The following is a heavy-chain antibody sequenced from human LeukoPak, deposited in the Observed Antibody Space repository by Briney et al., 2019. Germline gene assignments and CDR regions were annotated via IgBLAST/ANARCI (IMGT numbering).Heavy chain of an antibody. Sequence: ASVKVSCKASGYTFTSYGISWVRQAPGQGLEWMGWISAYNGNTNYAQKFQGRVTITRNTSISTAYMELSSLRSEDTAVYYCARDFRAAMVSDWFDPWGQGTLVTVSS. CDR2: ISAYNGNT. J-gene: IGHJ5*02. V-gene: IGHV1-18*01. D-gene: IGHD5-18*01. CDR1: GYTFTSYG. CDR3: ARDFRAAMVSDWFDP.